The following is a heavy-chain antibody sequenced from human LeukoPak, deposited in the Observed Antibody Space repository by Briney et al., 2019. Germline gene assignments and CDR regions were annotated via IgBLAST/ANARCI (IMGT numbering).Heavy chain of an antibody. CDR2: IFSSGGA. V-gene: IGHV4-4*09. J-gene: IGHJ4*02. D-gene: IGHD6-19*01. Sequence: SETLSLTCTVSGGSVGGFYWTWIRQPPGGGMQWIGFIFSSGGANYNPSLKSRVAISTDTSKNQVSLRVTSVTAADTAVYYCATGGAYTSGWYNIWGQGTLVSVSS. CDR3: ATGGAYTSGWYNI. CDR1: GGSVGGFY.